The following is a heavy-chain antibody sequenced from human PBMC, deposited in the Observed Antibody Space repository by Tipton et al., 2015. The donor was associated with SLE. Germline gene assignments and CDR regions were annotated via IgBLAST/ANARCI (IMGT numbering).Heavy chain of an antibody. CDR1: GGSIINSDHH. CDR3: AREATDYWYFDL. D-gene: IGHD1-26*01. J-gene: IGHJ2*01. CDR2: IYDRGST. V-gene: IGHV4-39*07. Sequence: TLSLTCTASGGSIINSDHHWDWTRQAPGKGLEWIASIYDRGSTFYNPSLKSRVTMSIDTSENQFSLKLTSVTAADTAVYYCAREATDYWYFDLWGRGTLVTVSS.